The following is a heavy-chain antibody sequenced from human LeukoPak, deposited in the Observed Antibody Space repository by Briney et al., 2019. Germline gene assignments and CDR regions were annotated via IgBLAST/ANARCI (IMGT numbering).Heavy chain of an antibody. V-gene: IGHV1-69*13. J-gene: IGHJ3*02. Sequence: SVKVSCKASGGTFSSYAISWVRQAPGQGLEWMGGIIPIFGTANYAQKFQGRVTITADESTSTAYMELSSLRSEDTAVYYCARIYDFWRGPLSFDIWGQGTMVTVSS. D-gene: IGHD3-3*01. CDR3: ARIYDFWRGPLSFDI. CDR1: GGTFSSYA. CDR2: IIPIFGTA.